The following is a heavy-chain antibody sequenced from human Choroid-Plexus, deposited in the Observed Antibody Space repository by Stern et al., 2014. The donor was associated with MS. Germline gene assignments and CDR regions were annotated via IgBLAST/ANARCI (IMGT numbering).Heavy chain of an antibody. CDR3: AKDRQYLTYFFDH. D-gene: IGHD2/OR15-2a*01. V-gene: IGHV3-30*18. CDR2: VSYDGSNK. J-gene: IGHJ5*02. CDR1: GFTFGRCA. Sequence: QVQPVQAGGGVVQPGRPLRLSCVASGFTFGRCAMHWVRQAPGKGGEGGAGVSYDGSNKYYADSVKGRFTISRDNSQNTLYMQMSSLRPEDTAVYYCAKDRQYLTYFFDHWGQGSLVTVSS.